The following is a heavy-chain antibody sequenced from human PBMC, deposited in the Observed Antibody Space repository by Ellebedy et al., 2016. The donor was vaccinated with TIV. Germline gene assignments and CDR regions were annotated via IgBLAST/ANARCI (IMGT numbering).Heavy chain of an antibody. CDR2: ITAGGAST. CDR1: GFILSDHA. J-gene: IGHJ4*02. CDR3: VKLDSSGFYYGRLDY. D-gene: IGHD3-22*01. V-gene: IGHV3-23*01. Sequence: GGSLRLSCAASGFILSDHAMSWVRQTPGKGLEWVSGITAGGASTHYVDSVKGRFTISRDNSKKTLSLQMNSLRAEDTAVYYCVKLDSSGFYYGRLDYWGQGTLVTVSS.